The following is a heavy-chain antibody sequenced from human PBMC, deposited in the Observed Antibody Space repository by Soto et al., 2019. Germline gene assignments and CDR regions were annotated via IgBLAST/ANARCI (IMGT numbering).Heavy chain of an antibody. CDR1: GFTFSSYG. Sequence: QVQLVESGGGVVQPGRSLRLSCAASGFTFSSYGMHWVRQAPGKGLEWVAGIWYDGSNKYYADSVKGRFTISRDNSKNTLYLQMNSLRAEDTAVYSCARDGDIVVVVAATGHYYGMDVWGQGTTVTVSS. V-gene: IGHV3-33*01. D-gene: IGHD2-15*01. J-gene: IGHJ6*02. CDR2: IWYDGSNK. CDR3: ARDGDIVVVVAATGHYYGMDV.